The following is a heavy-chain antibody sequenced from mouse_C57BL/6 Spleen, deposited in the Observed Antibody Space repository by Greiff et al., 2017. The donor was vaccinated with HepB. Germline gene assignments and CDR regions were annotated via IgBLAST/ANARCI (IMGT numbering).Heavy chain of an antibody. Sequence: QVQLQQPGAELVKPGASVKLSCKASGYTFTSYWMHWVKQRPGQGLEWIGMIHPNSGSTNYNEKFKSKATLTVGKSSSTAYMQLSSLTSEDSAVYYCARAYGYDDGYYFDYWGQGTTLTVSS. D-gene: IGHD2-2*01. V-gene: IGHV1-64*01. CDR1: GYTFTSYW. CDR2: IHPNSGST. CDR3: ARAYGYDDGYYFDY. J-gene: IGHJ2*01.